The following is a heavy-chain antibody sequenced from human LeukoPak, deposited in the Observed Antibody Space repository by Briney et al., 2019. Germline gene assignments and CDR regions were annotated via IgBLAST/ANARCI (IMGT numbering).Heavy chain of an antibody. Sequence: SETLSLTCTVSGGSISSRSYYWGWIRQPPGKGLEWIGSIFYSGSTYYNPSLKSRVTISVDTSKNHFSLKLSSVTAADTAVYYCARQPRDYDSSGYDGFGIWGQGTLVTVSS. V-gene: IGHV4-39*01. J-gene: IGHJ3*02. CDR2: IFYSGST. CDR1: GGSISSRSYY. CDR3: ARQPRDYDSSGYDGFGI. D-gene: IGHD3-22*01.